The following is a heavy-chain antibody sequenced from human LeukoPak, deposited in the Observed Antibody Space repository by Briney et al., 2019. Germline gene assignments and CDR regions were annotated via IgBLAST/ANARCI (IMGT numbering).Heavy chain of an antibody. CDR2: ISSSSSYI. D-gene: IGHD6-13*01. V-gene: IGHV3-21*01. Sequence: WSLRLSCAASGFTFGSYSMNWVRQAPGKGLEWVSSISSSSSYIYYADSVKGRFTISRDNAKNSLYLQMNSLRAEDTAVYYCARVSSSWYYFDYWGQGTLVTVSS. J-gene: IGHJ4*02. CDR3: ARVSSSWYYFDY. CDR1: GFTFGSYS.